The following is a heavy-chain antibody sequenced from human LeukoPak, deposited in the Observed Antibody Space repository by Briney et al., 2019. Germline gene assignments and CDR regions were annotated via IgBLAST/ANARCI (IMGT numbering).Heavy chain of an antibody. V-gene: IGHV4-39*07. CDR1: GGSISSSSYY. D-gene: IGHD3-22*01. Sequence: PSETLSLTRTVSGGSISSSSYYWGWIRQPPGKGLEWIGSIYYSGSTYYNPSLKSRVTISVDTSKNQFSLKLSSVTAADTAVYYCARAFGDYYDSSGYYFDYWGQGTLVTVSS. CDR2: IYYSGST. CDR3: ARAFGDYYDSSGYYFDY. J-gene: IGHJ4*02.